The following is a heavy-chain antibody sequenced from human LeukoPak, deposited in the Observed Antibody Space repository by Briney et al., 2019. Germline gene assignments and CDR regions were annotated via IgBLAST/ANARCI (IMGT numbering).Heavy chain of an antibody. CDR1: GFTFSSYW. CDR3: ARDGGYSGYGPPDY. Sequence: GGSLRLSCAASGFTFSSYWMNWVRQAPGKGLEWVANIKRDGSEKYYVDSVKGRFTISRDNAKNSLYLQMNSLRAEDTAVYYCARDGGYSGYGPPDYWGQGTLVTVSS. V-gene: IGHV3-7*01. CDR2: IKRDGSEK. J-gene: IGHJ4*02. D-gene: IGHD5-12*01.